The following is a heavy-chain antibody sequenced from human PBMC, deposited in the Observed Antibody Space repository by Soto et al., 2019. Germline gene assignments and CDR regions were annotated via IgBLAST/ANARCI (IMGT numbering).Heavy chain of an antibody. CDR1: GDSISSRSYY. V-gene: IGHV4-39*01. D-gene: IGHD2-21*02. Sequence: SETLSLTRTVTGDSISSRSYYWGWIRQPPGKGLEWIGSIYYSGSTYNNPSLRSRVSMSIDTSKDQFSLKLKSVTAADTALYFCARQRTSVVTQAYFDVWGPGXLVTVSS. J-gene: IGHJ4*02. CDR2: IYYSGST. CDR3: ARQRTSVVTQAYFDV.